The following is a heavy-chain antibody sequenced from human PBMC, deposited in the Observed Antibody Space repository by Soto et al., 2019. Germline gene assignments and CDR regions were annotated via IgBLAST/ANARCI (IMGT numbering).Heavy chain of an antibody. J-gene: IGHJ4*02. D-gene: IGHD3-22*01. CDR3: ARDLGYDTSGYYAY. V-gene: IGHV4-59*01. CDR2: ISYSGST. Sequence: SETLSLTCTVSGGSMSSYYWTWLRQSPGRGLEWIGYISYSGSTYYNPSLKSRVTISADTSKNQFSLRMNSMIAADTAVYYCARDLGYDTSGYYAYWGQGTLVTVSS. CDR1: GGSMSSYY.